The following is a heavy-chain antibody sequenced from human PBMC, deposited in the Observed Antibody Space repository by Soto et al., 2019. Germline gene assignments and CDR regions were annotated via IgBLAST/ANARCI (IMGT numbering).Heavy chain of an antibody. CDR3: ARDKERGSSTTYYYYYGMDV. D-gene: IGHD1-26*01. Sequence: SLLLSCAASGFTFSYYYMSWIRKAAGKGLEWVSYISSSSSYTNYADSVKGRFTISRENAKNSLYLQMNSMRAEDTAVYYCARDKERGSSTTYYYYYGMDVWGQGTTVTVSS. J-gene: IGHJ6*02. CDR1: GFTFSYYY. CDR2: ISSSSSYT. V-gene: IGHV3-11*06.